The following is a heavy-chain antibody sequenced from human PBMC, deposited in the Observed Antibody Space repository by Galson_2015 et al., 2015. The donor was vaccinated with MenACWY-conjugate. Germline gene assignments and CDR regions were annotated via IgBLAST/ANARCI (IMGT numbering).Heavy chain of an antibody. D-gene: IGHD6-13*01. CDR1: GGSFSGYY. Sequence: ETLSLTCAVYGGSFSGYYWSWIRQPPGKGLEWIGEINHSGSTNYNPSLKSRVTISVDTSKNQFSLKLSSVTAADTAVYYCARVEVGSSWYSEYWGQGTLVTVSS. V-gene: IGHV4-34*01. CDR2: INHSGST. J-gene: IGHJ4*02. CDR3: ARVEVGSSWYSEY.